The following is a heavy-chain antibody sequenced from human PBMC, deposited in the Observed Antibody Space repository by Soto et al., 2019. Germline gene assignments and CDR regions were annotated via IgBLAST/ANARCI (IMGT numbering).Heavy chain of an antibody. CDR2: ISGSGGST. J-gene: IGHJ4*02. Sequence: GGSLRLSCAASGFTFSSYAMSWVRQAPGKGLEWVSAISGSGGSTYYADSVKGRFTISRDNSKNTLYLQMNSLRAEDTAVYYCAKMIIRGLAHGGLSFDYWGQGTLVTVSS. V-gene: IGHV3-23*01. D-gene: IGHD3-10*01. CDR3: AKMIIRGLAHGGLSFDY. CDR1: GFTFSSYA.